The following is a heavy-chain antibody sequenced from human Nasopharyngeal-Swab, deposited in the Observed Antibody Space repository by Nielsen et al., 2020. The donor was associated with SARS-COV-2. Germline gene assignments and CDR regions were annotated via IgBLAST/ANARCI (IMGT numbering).Heavy chain of an antibody. V-gene: IGHV5-51*01. Sequence: GESLKISCKGSGYDFANYWIGWVRQMPGKGLEWMGIIYSGDSDTRYSPSFQGQVTISADTSINTAYLQWSSLKASETAMYYCARQSLTWTFYFYYWGQGTLVSVSS. CDR1: GYDFANYW. J-gene: IGHJ4*02. D-gene: IGHD3-16*01. CDR3: ARQSLTWTFYFYY. CDR2: IYSGDSDT.